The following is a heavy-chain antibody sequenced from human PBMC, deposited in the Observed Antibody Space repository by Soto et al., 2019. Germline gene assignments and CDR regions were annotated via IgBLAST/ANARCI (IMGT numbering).Heavy chain of an antibody. V-gene: IGHV3-74*01. D-gene: IGHD2-21*01. CDR3: ARLSGDHSAFFSYGMDA. J-gene: IGHJ6*02. CDR1: GVTFDTYW. Sequence: GSLRLSFAASGVTFDTYWMNWVGRAPGKGPEWLSGINSDGTISSYADSVKGRFTISRDNARNTLSLQMNSLRADDTAVYYCARLSGDHSAFFSYGMDAWGQGTTVTVSS. CDR2: INSDGTIS.